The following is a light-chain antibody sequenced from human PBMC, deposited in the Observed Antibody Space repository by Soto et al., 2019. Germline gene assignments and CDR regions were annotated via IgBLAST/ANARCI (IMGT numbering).Light chain of an antibody. V-gene: IGKV3-20*01. J-gene: IGKJ3*01. Sequence: EIVLTQSPGTLSLSPGERATLSCRASQSVGSSYLAWYQQKPGQAPRLLIYRASTRATGIPDRFSGSGSGTDFTLTINRLEPEDFAVYYCQHYGNSPRGVTFGPGTKVDVK. CDR2: RAS. CDR1: QSVGSSY. CDR3: QHYGNSPRGVT.